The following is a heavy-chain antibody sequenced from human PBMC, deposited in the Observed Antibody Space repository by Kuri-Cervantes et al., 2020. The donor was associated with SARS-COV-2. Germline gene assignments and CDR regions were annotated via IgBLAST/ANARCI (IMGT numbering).Heavy chain of an antibody. J-gene: IGHJ6*03. Sequence: ASVKVSCKASGGTFSSYAISWVRQATGQGLEWMGWMNPNSGNTGYAQKLQGRVIMTRNTSISTAYMELSSLRSEDTAVYYCARVVRDLLWFNPDYYYYMDVWGKGTTVTVSS. CDR1: GGTFSSYA. D-gene: IGHD3-10*01. V-gene: IGHV1-8*02. CDR3: ARVVRDLLWFNPDYYYYMDV. CDR2: MNPNSGNT.